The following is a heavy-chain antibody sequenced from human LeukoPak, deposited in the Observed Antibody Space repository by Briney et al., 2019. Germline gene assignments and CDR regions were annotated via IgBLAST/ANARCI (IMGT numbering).Heavy chain of an antibody. CDR3: ARTIKMATISYFDY. V-gene: IGHV3-48*03. Sequence: GGSLRLSCAASGFTFSSYEMNWVRQAPGKGLEWVSYISSSGSTIYYADSVKGRFTISRDNAKNSLYLQMNSLRAEDTAVYYCARTIKMATISYFDYWGQGTLVTVSS. D-gene: IGHD5-24*01. CDR2: ISSSGSTI. CDR1: GFTFSSYE. J-gene: IGHJ4*02.